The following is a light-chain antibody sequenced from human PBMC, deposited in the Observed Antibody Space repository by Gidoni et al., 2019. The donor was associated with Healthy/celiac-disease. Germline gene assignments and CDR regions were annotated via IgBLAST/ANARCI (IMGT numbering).Light chain of an antibody. J-gene: IGKJ2*01. V-gene: IGKV3-11*01. CDR3: QQRSNWPRYT. CDR1: QSVSSY. Sequence: EIVLTQSPATLSLSPGERATLSCRASQSVSSYLAWYQQKPGQAPRLLIYDASNRATGIPARFSGSGSGTDFTLTICSLEPEDFAVYYCQQRSNWPRYTFXQXTKLEIK. CDR2: DAS.